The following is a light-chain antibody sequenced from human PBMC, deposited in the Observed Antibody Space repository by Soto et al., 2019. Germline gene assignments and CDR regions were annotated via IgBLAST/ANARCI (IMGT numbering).Light chain of an antibody. CDR2: GAS. J-gene: IGKJ2*01. Sequence: EIVITQSPDTLSVSPGDRAALSCMTSQSVSSDLAWYQQKPGQAPRLLIYGASTRATGIPARFSGSGSGTEFTLTISSLQSEDFAVYYCHHYSSWPPYTFGQGTKVDIK. V-gene: IGKV3D-15*01. CDR3: HHYSSWPPYT. CDR1: QSVSSD.